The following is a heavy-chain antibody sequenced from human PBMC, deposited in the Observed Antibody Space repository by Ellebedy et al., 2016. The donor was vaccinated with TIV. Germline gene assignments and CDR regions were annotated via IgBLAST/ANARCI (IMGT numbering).Heavy chain of an antibody. V-gene: IGHV3-23*01. J-gene: IGHJ6*02. Sequence: PGGSLRLSCVASGFTFSGYAMSWVRQAPGKGLEWVSGINNGGRTTSYADSVKGRFTISRDNSRSTLYLQMNSLRAEDSAVYYCAKDMVFGDGKWEFDVWGQGTTVTVSS. CDR3: AKDMVFGDGKWEFDV. D-gene: IGHD1-26*01. CDR1: GFTFSGYA. CDR2: INNGGRTT.